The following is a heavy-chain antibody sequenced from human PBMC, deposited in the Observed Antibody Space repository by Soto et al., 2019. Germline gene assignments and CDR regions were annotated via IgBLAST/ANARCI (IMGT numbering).Heavy chain of an antibody. V-gene: IGHV1-18*01. CDR2: ISAYNGNT. J-gene: IGHJ4*02. CDR3: ARAGQYYDSRGYAN. Sequence: QVKLVRSGTEVKKPGASMKVSCKASGYSFGTSGISWVLQAPGQGLEWMGWISAYNGNTNYEQKLQDRVTMTTDTSTNTAYLELRSLRSDDTAVYYCARAGQYYDSRGYANWGQGTLVTVSS. CDR1: GYSFGTSG. D-gene: IGHD3-22*01.